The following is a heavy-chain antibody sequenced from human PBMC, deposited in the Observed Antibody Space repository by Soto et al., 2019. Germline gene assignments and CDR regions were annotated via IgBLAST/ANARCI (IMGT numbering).Heavy chain of an antibody. CDR2: ISYDGSNK. Sequence: QVQLVESGGGVVQPGRSLRLSCAASGFTFSSYAMHWVRQAPGKGLEWVAVISYDGSNKYYADSVKGRFTISRDNSKNTLYLQMNSLRAEDTAVYYFARDPGVVWFDPLGQGTLVTVSS. CDR3: ARDPGVVWFDP. CDR1: GFTFSSYA. V-gene: IGHV3-30-3*01. J-gene: IGHJ5*02. D-gene: IGHD2-2*01.